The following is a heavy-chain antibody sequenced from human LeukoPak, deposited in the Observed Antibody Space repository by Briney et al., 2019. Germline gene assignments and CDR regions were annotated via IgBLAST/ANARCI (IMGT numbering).Heavy chain of an antibody. CDR1: GYTFTGYY. D-gene: IGHD1-26*01. CDR2: INPNSGGT. Sequence: ASVKVSCKASGYTFTGYYMHWVRQAPGQGLEWMGWINPNSGGTNHAQKFQGRVTMTRDTSISTAYMELSSLRSEDTAVYYCARGGPIVGASNDAFDIWGQGTMVTVSS. V-gene: IGHV1-2*02. J-gene: IGHJ3*02. CDR3: ARGGPIVGASNDAFDI.